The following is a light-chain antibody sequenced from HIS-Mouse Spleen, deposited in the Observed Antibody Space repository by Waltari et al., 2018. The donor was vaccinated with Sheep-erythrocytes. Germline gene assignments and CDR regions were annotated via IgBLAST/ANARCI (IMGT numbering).Light chain of an antibody. J-gene: IGLJ1*01. Sequence: QSALTQPRSVSGSPGQSVTISCTGTSSDVGGYNYVSGYQQHPGKAPEPMVYDVSKRPSGVPDRFSGSKSGNTASLTISGLQAEDEADYYCCSYAGSYNHVFATGTKVTVL. CDR3: CSYAGSYNHV. CDR1: SSDVGGYNY. V-gene: IGLV2-11*01. CDR2: DVS.